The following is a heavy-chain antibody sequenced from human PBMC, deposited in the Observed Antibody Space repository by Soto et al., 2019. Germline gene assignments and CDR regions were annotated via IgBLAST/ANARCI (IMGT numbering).Heavy chain of an antibody. CDR3: ASRRRSGNAFGI. CDR1: GYSFTSYW. D-gene: IGHD3-10*01. CDR2: IYPGDSDT. Sequence: GESLQISCKGSGYSFTSYWIGCVRQMPGKGLEWIGIIYPGDSDTRYSPSFQGQVTISADKSISNAYLQWSRLKASDTAMYYGASRRRSGNAFGILGKGAMLTVS. V-gene: IGHV5-51*01. J-gene: IGHJ3*02.